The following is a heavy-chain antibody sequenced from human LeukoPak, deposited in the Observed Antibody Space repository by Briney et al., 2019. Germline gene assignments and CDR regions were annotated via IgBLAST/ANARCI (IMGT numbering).Heavy chain of an antibody. V-gene: IGHV3-30*02. CDR1: GFIFNTYV. CDR3: ARVVSVPWSERRPGYYYMDV. D-gene: IGHD1-1*01. CDR2: IRYDGSNK. Sequence: PGGSLRLSCAASGFIFNTYVMHWVRQAPGKGLEWLAFIRYDGSNKNYADSVKGRFTISRDNAKNSLYLQMNSLRAEDTAVYYCARVVSVPWSERRPGYYYMDVWGKGTTVTVSS. J-gene: IGHJ6*03.